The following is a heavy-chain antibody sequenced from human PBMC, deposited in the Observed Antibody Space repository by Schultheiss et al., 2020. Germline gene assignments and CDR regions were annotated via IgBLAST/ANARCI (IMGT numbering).Heavy chain of an antibody. CDR3: ARHGSYQLLWY. Sequence: SETLSLTCTVSGGSITDYYWSWIRQPPGKGLEWIGYIYYSGSTYYNPSLKSRVIISVDTSKNQFSLKLNSVTASDTAVYYCARHGSYQLLWYWGQGTLVTVSS. J-gene: IGHJ4*02. CDR2: IYYSGST. D-gene: IGHD2-2*01. CDR1: GGSITDYY. V-gene: IGHV4-59*08.